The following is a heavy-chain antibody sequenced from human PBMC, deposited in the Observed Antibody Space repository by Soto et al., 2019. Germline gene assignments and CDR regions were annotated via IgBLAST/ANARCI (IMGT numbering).Heavy chain of an antibody. CDR3: ARDRFKAMAVFDY. V-gene: IGHV3-48*01. D-gene: IGHD5-18*01. CDR2: ISSSSSTI. Sequence: HPGGSLRLSCAASGFTFSSYSMNWVRQAPGKGLEWVSYISSSSSTIYYADSVKGRFTISRDNAKNSLYLQMNSLRAEDTAVYYCARDRFKAMAVFDYWGQGTLVTVSS. J-gene: IGHJ4*02. CDR1: GFTFSSYS.